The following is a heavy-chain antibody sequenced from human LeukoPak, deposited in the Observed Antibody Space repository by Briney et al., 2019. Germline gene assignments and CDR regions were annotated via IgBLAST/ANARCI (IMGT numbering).Heavy chain of an antibody. CDR3: ATRNTANSSGIDY. J-gene: IGHJ4*02. V-gene: IGHV4-34*01. Sequence: SETLSLTCAVYGGSFSGYYWSWLRQPPGKGLEWIGEINHSGSNNYNPSLKSRVTISVDTSKNQFSLKLSSVTAGDTAVYYCATRNTANSSGIDYWGQGTLVTVSS. CDR1: GGSFSGYY. CDR2: INHSGSN. D-gene: IGHD6-19*01.